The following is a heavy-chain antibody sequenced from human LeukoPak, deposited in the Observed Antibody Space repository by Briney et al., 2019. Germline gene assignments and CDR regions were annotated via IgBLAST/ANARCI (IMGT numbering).Heavy chain of an antibody. J-gene: IGHJ5*02. CDR2: IYYSGTT. Sequence: SETLSLTCTVSGGSISSHYWSWIRQPPGKGLEWIGYIYYSGTTKYNPSLKSRITISVDTSKNQFSLKLSSVTAADTAVYYCARGQLGSGMDDPWGQGTLVTVSS. CDR1: GGSISSHY. V-gene: IGHV4-59*11. CDR3: ARGQLGSGMDDP. D-gene: IGHD3-10*01.